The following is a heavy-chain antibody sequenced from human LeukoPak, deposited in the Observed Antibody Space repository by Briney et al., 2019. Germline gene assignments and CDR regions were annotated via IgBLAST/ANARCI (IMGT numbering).Heavy chain of an antibody. CDR3: ARDPNDRRGVITGGDY. V-gene: IGHV3-30*09. J-gene: IGHJ4*02. CDR1: GFTFSSYA. CDR2: ISYDGNNK. D-gene: IGHD3-10*01. Sequence: GGSLRLSCAASGFTFSSYAMHWVRQAPGKGLEWVAVISYDGNNKYYADSVKGRFAISRDNSKNTLYLQMNSLRAEDTAVYYCARDPNDRRGVITGGDYWGQGTLVTVSS.